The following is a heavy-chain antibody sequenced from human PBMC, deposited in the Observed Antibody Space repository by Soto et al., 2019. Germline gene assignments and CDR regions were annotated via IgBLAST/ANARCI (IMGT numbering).Heavy chain of an antibody. V-gene: IGHV2-5*02. D-gene: IGHD2-21*02. CDR2: IYWDDDK. CDR1: GFSLSTSGVG. J-gene: IGHJ6*02. CDR3: IQSRCGGDCLQSYASHYFYGMDV. Sequence: SGPTLVNPTQTLTLTCTFSGFSLSTSGVGVGWIRQPPGKALEWLALIYWDDDKRYSPSLRSRLTINKDTSKNQVVLTMTNMDPVDTAAYYCIQSRCGGDCLQSYASHYFYGMDVWGQGTTVTVSS.